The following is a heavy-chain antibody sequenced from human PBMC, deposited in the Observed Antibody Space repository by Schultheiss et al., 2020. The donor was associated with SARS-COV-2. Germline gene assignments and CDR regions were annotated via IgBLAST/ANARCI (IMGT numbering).Heavy chain of an antibody. V-gene: IGHV4-34*01. CDR3: ARGTGRQVLLEYHYYGMGV. CDR1: GGSFSGYY. J-gene: IGHJ6*02. D-gene: IGHD1-1*01. CDR2: INHSGST. Sequence: SETLSLTCAVYGGSFSGYYWSWIRQPPGKGLEWIGEINHSGSTNYNPSLKSRVTISVETSKNQFSLKLSSVTAADTAVYYCARGTGRQVLLEYHYYGMGVWGQGTTVTVSS.